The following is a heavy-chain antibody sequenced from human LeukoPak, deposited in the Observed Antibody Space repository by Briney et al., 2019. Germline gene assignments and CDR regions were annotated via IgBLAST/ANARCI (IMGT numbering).Heavy chain of an antibody. J-gene: IGHJ4*02. CDR2: ITRGVGST. CDR1: GFTFSIYD. D-gene: IGHD1-1*01. Sequence: PGGSLRLSCAASGFTFSIYDLSWVRQAPGKGLECVSGITRGVGSTYYADSVKGRFTISRDNSKNTLYLQMNNLRVDDTAVYYCAKKGQADDDGKPDWGQGTLVTVSS. CDR3: AKKGQADDDGKPD. V-gene: IGHV3-23*01.